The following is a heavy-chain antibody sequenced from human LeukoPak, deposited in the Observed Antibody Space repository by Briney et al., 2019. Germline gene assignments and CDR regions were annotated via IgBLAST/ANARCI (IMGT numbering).Heavy chain of an antibody. CDR1: GGTFSSYA. D-gene: IGHD6-19*01. J-gene: IGHJ6*03. CDR2: IIPIFGTA. Sequence: ASVKVSCKASGGTFSSYAISWMRQAPGQGLEWMGGIIPIFGTANYAQKFQGRVTITADESTSTAYMELSSLRSEDTAVYYCASRHIAVAGTGYYYYYYMDVWGKGTTVTVSS. CDR3: ASRHIAVAGTGYYYYYYMDV. V-gene: IGHV1-69*13.